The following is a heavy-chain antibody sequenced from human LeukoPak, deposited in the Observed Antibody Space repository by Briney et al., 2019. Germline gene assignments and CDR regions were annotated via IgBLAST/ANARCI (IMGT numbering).Heavy chain of an antibody. Sequence: GGSLRLSCAAPGFTFSSYAMHWVRQAPGKGLEWVAVISYDGSNKYYADSVKGRFTISRDNSKNTLYLQMNSLRAEDTAVYYCARPYFPGYYYYGMDVWGQGTTVTVSS. V-gene: IGHV3-30-3*01. D-gene: IGHD2/OR15-2a*01. J-gene: IGHJ6*02. CDR2: ISYDGSNK. CDR3: ARPYFPGYYYYGMDV. CDR1: GFTFSSYA.